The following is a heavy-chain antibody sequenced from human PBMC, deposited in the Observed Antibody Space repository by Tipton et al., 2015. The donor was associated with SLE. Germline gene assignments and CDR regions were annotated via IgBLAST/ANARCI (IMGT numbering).Heavy chain of an antibody. CDR1: GFTFSSYS. D-gene: IGHD1-26*01. CDR3: ARENLKGGSCLDY. CDR2: ISSSSSYI. V-gene: IGHV3-21*04. J-gene: IGHJ4*02. Sequence: SLRLSCAASGFTFSSYSMNWVRQAPGKGLEWVSSISSSSSYIYYADSVKGRFTISRDNSKNTLYLQMNSLRAEDTAVYYCARENLKGGSCLDYWGQGTLVTVSS.